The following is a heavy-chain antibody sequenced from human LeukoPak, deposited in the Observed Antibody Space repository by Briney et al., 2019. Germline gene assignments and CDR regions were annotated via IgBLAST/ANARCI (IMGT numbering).Heavy chain of an antibody. CDR2: IASDGSST. J-gene: IGHJ4*02. D-gene: IGHD4-23*01. V-gene: IGHV3-74*01. CDR3: ARGRPHGNDY. CDR1: GFTFSTYA. Sequence: GGSLRLSCAASGFTFSTYAMNWVRQAPGKGLVWVSRIASDGSSTTYADSVKGRFSISRDNAKNTLYLQMNSLRVEDTAVYYCARGRPHGNDYWGQGTLVTVSS.